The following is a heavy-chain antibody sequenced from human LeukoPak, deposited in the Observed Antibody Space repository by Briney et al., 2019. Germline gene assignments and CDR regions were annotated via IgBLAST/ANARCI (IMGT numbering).Heavy chain of an antibody. CDR2: IYSGGST. Sequence: GGSLRLSCAASGFTVSSNYMSWVRQAPGKGLEWVSVIYSGGSTYYADSVKGRFTISRDNSKNTLYLQMNSLRAEDTAVYCCARGVDEGAFDIWGQGTMVTVSS. CDR3: ARGVDEGAFDI. J-gene: IGHJ3*02. CDR1: GFTVSSNY. V-gene: IGHV3-53*01.